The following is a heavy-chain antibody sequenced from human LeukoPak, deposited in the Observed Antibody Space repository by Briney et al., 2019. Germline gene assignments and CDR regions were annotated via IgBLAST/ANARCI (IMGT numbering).Heavy chain of an antibody. CDR3: ARHEGTSGWPFDY. J-gene: IGHJ4*02. CDR2: IYYSGST. CDR1: GGSISSTTYY. Sequence: KTSETLSLTCTVSGGSISSTTYYWGWIRQPPGKGLEWIGNIYYSGSTDYNPSLKSRVTISVDTSKNQFSLKLSSVTAADTAVYYCARHEGTSGWPFDYWGQGTLATVSS. D-gene: IGHD6-19*01. V-gene: IGHV4-39*01.